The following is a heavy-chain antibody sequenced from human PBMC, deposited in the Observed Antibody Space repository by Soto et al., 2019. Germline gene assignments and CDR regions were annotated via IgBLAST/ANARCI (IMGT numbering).Heavy chain of an antibody. J-gene: IGHJ4*02. D-gene: IGHD1-26*01. V-gene: IGHV4-4*07. CDR2: IYTSGST. CDR3: ATTVGAAYFFDS. Sequence: QVQLQESGPGLVKPSETLSLTCTVSGDSMTKYYWSWIRQPAGKGLEWIGRIYTSGSTNYNPSLKSRFTMSIDTSNNHFSLKLKSVTAADTAGYYCATTVGAAYFFDSWGQGALVTVSS. CDR1: GDSMTKYY.